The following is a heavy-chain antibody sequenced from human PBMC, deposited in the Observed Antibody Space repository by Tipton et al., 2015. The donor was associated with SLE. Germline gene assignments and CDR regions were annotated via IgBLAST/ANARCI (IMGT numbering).Heavy chain of an antibody. D-gene: IGHD3-3*01. J-gene: IGHJ3*02. CDR3: ARPKNDFWSDITSGGHAFDT. V-gene: IGHV4-39*01. CDR1: GGSISSSTYY. Sequence: LRLSCTVSGGSISSSTYYWGWIRQPPGKGLEWIGSIYYSGSTYYNPSLKSRVTISVDTSKNQFSLKLSSVTAADTAVYYCARPKNDFWSDITSGGHAFDTWGQGTMVTVSS. CDR2: IYYSGST.